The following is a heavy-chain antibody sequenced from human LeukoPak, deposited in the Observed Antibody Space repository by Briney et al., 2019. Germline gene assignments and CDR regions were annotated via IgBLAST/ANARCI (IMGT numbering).Heavy chain of an antibody. CDR3: ASSSGWYFAAEYFQH. D-gene: IGHD6-19*01. CDR1: GYTFTSYY. J-gene: IGHJ1*01. V-gene: IGHV1-46*01. Sequence: ASVKVSCKASGYTFTSYYMHWVRQAPGQGLEWMGIIDPSGGSTSYAQKFQGRVTMTRDTSTSTVYMELSSLRSEGTAVYYCASSSGWYFAAEYFQHWGQGTLVTVSS. CDR2: IDPSGGST.